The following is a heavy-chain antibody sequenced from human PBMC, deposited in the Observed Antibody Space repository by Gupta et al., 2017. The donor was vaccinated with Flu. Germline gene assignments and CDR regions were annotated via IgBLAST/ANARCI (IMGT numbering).Heavy chain of an antibody. CDR2: INPNSGGT. Sequence: QVQLVQSGAEVKKPGASVKVSCKASGYTFTGYYMHWVRQAPGQGLEWMGWINPNSGGTNYAQKFQGRVTMTRDTSISTAYMELSRLRSDDTAVYYCARDYLLLGYCSSTSCHVGMDVWGQGTTVTGSS. V-gene: IGHV1-2*02. CDR3: ARDYLLLGYCSSTSCHVGMDV. J-gene: IGHJ6*02. D-gene: IGHD2-2*01. CDR1: GYTFTGYY.